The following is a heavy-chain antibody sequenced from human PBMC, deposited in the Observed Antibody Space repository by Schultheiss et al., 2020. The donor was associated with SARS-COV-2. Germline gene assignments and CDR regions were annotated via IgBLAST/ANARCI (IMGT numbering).Heavy chain of an antibody. D-gene: IGHD4/OR15-4a*01. CDR3: ARGLYGPNWYFDL. CDR1: GFTFDDYA. J-gene: IGHJ2*01. Sequence: GGSLRLSCAASGFTFDDYAMHWVRQAPGKGLEWVSGISWNSGSIGYADSVKGRFTISRDNSKNTLYLQMNSLRAEDTAVYYCARGLYGPNWYFDLWGRGTLVTVSS. CDR2: ISWNSGSI. V-gene: IGHV3-9*01.